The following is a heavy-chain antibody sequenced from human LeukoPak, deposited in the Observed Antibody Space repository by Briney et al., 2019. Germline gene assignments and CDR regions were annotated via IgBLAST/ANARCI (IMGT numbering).Heavy chain of an antibody. D-gene: IGHD3-16*02. CDR1: GGSISSYY. CDR2: IYYSGST. CDR3: ARELYGDYVDY. Sequence: SETLSLTCTVSGGSISSYYWSWIRQPPGKGLEWIGCIYYSGSTNYNPSLKSRVTISVDTSKNQFSLKLSSVTAADTAVYYCARELYGDYVDYWGQGTLVTVSS. J-gene: IGHJ4*02. V-gene: IGHV4-59*01.